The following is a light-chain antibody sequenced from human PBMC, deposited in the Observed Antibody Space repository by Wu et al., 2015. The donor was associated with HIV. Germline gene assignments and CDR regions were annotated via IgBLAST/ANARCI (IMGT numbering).Light chain of an antibody. CDR3: QQYGSSPLVT. J-gene: IGKJ4*01. V-gene: IGKV3-20*01. Sequence: EIVLTQSPGTLSLSPGERGTLSCRASQSVSSSYLAWFQQKPGQAPRLLIYGASIRATGVPDRFSGSGSGTDFTLTISRLEPEDFAVYYCQQYGSSPLVTFGGGTKVEIK. CDR2: GAS. CDR1: QSVSSSY.